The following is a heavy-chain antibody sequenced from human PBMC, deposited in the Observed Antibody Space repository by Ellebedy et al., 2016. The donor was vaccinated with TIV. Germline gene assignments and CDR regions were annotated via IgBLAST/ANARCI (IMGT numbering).Heavy chain of an antibody. J-gene: IGHJ6*02. CDR2: ISYSGST. Sequence: SETLSLXCTVSGGSISSSSSYWGWIRQPPGKGLEWIGSISYSGSTYYNPSLKSRVTMSVDTSKNQFSLKLSSVTAADTAVYYCARLAYSSSSRDKFYGMDVWGQGTTVTVSS. CDR1: GGSISSSSSY. CDR3: ARLAYSSSSRDKFYGMDV. D-gene: IGHD6-6*01. V-gene: IGHV4-39*01.